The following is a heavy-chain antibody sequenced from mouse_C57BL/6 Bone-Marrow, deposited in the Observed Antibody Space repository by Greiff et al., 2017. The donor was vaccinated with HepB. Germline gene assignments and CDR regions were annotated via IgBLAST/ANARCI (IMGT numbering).Heavy chain of an antibody. D-gene: IGHD1-1*01. V-gene: IGHV2-2*01. CDR2: IWSGGST. CDR1: GFSLTSYG. CDR3: ARNPLTTVVALYAMDY. Sequence: VQLQQSGPGLVQPSQSLSITCTVSGFSLTSYGVHWVRQSPGKGLEWLGVIWSGGSTDYNAAFISRLSISKDNSKSQVFFKMNSLQADDTAIYYCARNPLTTVVALYAMDYWGQGTSVTVSS. J-gene: IGHJ4*01.